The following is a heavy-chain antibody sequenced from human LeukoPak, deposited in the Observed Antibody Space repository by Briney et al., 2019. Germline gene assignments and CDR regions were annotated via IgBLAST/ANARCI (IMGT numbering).Heavy chain of an antibody. CDR3: ARDRELGY. CDR2: IYTSGST. CDR1: GGSISSGSYY. D-gene: IGHD3-10*01. Sequence: SETLSLTCTVSGGSISSGSYYWSWIRQPAGKGLEGIGRIYTSGSTNYNPSLKSRVTISVDTSKNQFSLKLSSVTAADTAVYYCARDRELGYWGQGTLVTVSS. V-gene: IGHV4-61*02. J-gene: IGHJ4*02.